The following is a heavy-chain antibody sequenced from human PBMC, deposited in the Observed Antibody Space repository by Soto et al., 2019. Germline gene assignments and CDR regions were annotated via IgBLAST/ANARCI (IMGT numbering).Heavy chain of an antibody. V-gene: IGHV4-31*03. Sequence: QVQLQESGPGLVKPSQTLSLICTVSGDSISSGSYYWSWIRQHPGKGPEWIGYIYFRGNTYYIPAPKCRATISVDTSKNQFSLKLTSVIAADTGVYFSARDPWRVARFDYWGQGILVTVSS. CDR3: ARDPWRVARFDY. D-gene: IGHD5-12*01. CDR2: IYFRGNT. J-gene: IGHJ4*02. CDR1: GDSISSGSYY.